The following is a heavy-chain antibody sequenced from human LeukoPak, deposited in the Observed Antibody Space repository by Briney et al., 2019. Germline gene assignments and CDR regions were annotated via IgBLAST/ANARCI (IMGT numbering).Heavy chain of an antibody. CDR2: INPNSGGT. Sequence: ASVKVSCKASGYTFTGYYMHWVRQAPGQGLEWMGWINPNSGGTNYAQKFQGRVTMTRDTSISTAYMELSRLRSGDTAVYYCARGVKDGYNNPHADYWGQGTLVTVSS. CDR1: GYTFTGYY. D-gene: IGHD5-24*01. CDR3: ARGVKDGYNNPHADY. J-gene: IGHJ4*02. V-gene: IGHV1-2*02.